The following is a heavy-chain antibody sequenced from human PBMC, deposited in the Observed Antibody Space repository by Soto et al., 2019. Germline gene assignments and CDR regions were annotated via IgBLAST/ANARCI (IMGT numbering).Heavy chain of an antibody. V-gene: IGHV3-23*01. D-gene: IGHD6-19*01. Sequence: GGSLRLSCAASGFTFSSYAMSWVRQAPGKGLEWVSAISGSGGSTYYADSVKGRFTISRDNSKNTLYLQMNSLRAEDTAVHYCAKDGGVGAVAWEFDPWGQGTLVTVSS. CDR2: ISGSGGST. CDR3: AKDGGVGAVAWEFDP. CDR1: GFTFSSYA. J-gene: IGHJ5*02.